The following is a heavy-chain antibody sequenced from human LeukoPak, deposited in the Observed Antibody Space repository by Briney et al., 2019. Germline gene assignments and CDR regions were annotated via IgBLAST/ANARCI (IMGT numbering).Heavy chain of an antibody. CDR2: IRSKAYGGTT. D-gene: IGHD3-22*01. CDR3: TRGDYYDSGGYYLLFDY. CDR1: GFTFGDYA. Sequence: GGSLILSCTASGFTFGDYAMSWVRQAPGKGLEWVGFIRSKAYGGTTEYAASVRGRFTISRVDSESVAYLQMNSLETEDTAVYYCTRGDYYDSGGYYLLFDYWGQGTLVTVSS. J-gene: IGHJ4*02. V-gene: IGHV3-49*04.